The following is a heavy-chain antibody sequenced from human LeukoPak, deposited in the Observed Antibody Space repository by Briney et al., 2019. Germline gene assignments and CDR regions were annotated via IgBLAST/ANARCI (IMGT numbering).Heavy chain of an antibody. J-gene: IGHJ4*02. Sequence: PSETLSLTGAVYGGSFSGYYWSWIRQPPGKGLEWIGEINHSGSTNYNPSLKSRVTISVDTSKNQFSLKLSSVTAADTAVYYCARGVPDYWGQGTLVTVSS. V-gene: IGHV4-34*01. CDR2: INHSGST. CDR3: ARGVPDY. CDR1: GGSFSGYY.